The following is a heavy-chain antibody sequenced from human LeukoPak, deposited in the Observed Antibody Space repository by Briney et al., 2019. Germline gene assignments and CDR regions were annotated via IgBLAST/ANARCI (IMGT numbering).Heavy chain of an antibody. CDR3: ARERYYDSSGYYDYYGMDV. V-gene: IGHV1-69*13. CDR1: GGTFSSYA. CDR2: IIPIFGTA. D-gene: IGHD3-22*01. Sequence: SVKVSCKASGGTFSSYAISWVRQAPGQGLEWMGGIIPIFGTANYAQKFQGRVTITADESTSTAYMELSSLRSEDTAVYYCARERYYDSSGYYDYYGMDVWGQGTTVTVSS. J-gene: IGHJ6*02.